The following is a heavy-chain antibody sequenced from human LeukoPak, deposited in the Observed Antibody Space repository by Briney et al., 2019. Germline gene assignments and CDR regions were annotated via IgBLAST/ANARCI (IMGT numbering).Heavy chain of an antibody. CDR3: ARISMSGINYYYYYMDV. CDR2: ISSSSSYI. CDR1: GFTFSDYY. D-gene: IGHD3-3*02. V-gene: IGHV3-11*06. Sequence: GGSLRLSCAASGFTFSDYYMTWIRQAPGKGLEWVSSISSSSSYIYYADSVKGRFTISRDNAKNSLYLQMNSLRAEDTAVYYCARISMSGINYYYYYMDVWGKGTTVTISS. J-gene: IGHJ6*03.